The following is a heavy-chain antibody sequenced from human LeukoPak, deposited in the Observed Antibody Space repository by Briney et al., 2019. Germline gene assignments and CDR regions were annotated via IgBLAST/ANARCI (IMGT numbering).Heavy chain of an antibody. Sequence: ASVKVSCKASGYTFTSYDINWVRQATGQGFEWMGWMNPNSGNTGYAQKFQGRVTMTRNTSISTAYMELSSLRSEDTAVYYCARRYCSGGSCFRRKHYFDYWGQGTLVTVSS. J-gene: IGHJ4*02. CDR1: GYTFTSYD. V-gene: IGHV1-8*01. CDR3: ARRYCSGGSCFRRKHYFDY. CDR2: MNPNSGNT. D-gene: IGHD2-15*01.